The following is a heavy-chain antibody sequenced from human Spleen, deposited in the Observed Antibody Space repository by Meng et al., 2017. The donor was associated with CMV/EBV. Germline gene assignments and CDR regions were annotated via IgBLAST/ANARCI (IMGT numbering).Heavy chain of an antibody. Sequence: GGSLRLSCAASGFIFNTYAMHWVRQAPGKGLEWVSFIRYDGSDKYYADSVKGRFTISRDNAKNSLYLQMNSLRAEDTAVYYCASDYYDSSGYRDYWGQGTLVTVSS. CDR1: GFIFNTYA. CDR3: ASDYYDSSGYRDY. J-gene: IGHJ4*02. V-gene: IGHV3-30*02. D-gene: IGHD3-22*01. CDR2: IRYDGSDK.